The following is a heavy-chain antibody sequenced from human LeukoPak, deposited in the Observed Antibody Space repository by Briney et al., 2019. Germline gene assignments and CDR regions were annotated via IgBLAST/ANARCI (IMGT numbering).Heavy chain of an antibody. J-gene: IGHJ4*02. CDR3: ARASGSGSYRTMLARVFDY. Sequence: GASVKVSCKASGYTFTSYDINWVRQATGQGLEWMGWMNPNSGNTGYAQKFQGRVTMTRNTSISTAYMELSSLRSEDTAVYYCARASGSGSYRTMLARVFDYWGQGTLVTVSS. CDR2: MNPNSGNT. D-gene: IGHD3-10*01. V-gene: IGHV1-8*01. CDR1: GYTFTSYD.